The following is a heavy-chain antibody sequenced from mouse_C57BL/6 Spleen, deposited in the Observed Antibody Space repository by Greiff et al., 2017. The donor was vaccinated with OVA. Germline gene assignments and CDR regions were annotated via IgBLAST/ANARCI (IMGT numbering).Heavy chain of an antibody. CDR2: ISSGSSTT. CDR1: GYTFSGYG. Sequence: EVKLVQSGGGLVKPGGSLKISCAASGYTFSGYGMHWVRQAPEKGLEWVAYISSGSSTTNYAEKVKGQATITTDNAKNTLFLQMTSLRSEDTAMYYCARPPYGSSYDYAMDYWGQGTSVTVSS. D-gene: IGHD1-1*01. J-gene: IGHJ4*01. V-gene: IGHV5-17*01. CDR3: ARPPYGSSYDYAMDY.